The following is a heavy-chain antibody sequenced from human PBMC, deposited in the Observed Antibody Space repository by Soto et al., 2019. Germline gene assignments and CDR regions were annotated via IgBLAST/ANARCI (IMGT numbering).Heavy chain of an antibody. CDR1: GGTFSSYA. CDR3: ARGLTPPMVRGVTLDY. CDR2: IIPILGTA. J-gene: IGHJ4*02. Sequence: QVQLVQSGAEVKKPGSSVKVSCKASGGTFSSYAISWVRQAPGQGLEWMGGIIPILGTANYAQKFQGRVTITADESTSTAYMELSRLRSEDTAVYYCARGLTPPMVRGVTLDYWGQGSLVTVSS. V-gene: IGHV1-69*01. D-gene: IGHD3-10*01.